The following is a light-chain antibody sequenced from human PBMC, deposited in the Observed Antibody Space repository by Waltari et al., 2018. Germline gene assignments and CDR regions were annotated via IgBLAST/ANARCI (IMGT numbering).Light chain of an antibody. CDR3: QQRRTWPLT. CDR2: DTS. Sequence: DIALTQSPATLSLSPGERATLSCWASQSVSNYLAWYQPKPGQAPRLLIYDTSDGATGIPARFSGSGFGTDFTLTITSLEPEDFAVYYCQQRRTWPLTFGGGTNVEIK. J-gene: IGKJ4*01. CDR1: QSVSNY. V-gene: IGKV3-11*01.